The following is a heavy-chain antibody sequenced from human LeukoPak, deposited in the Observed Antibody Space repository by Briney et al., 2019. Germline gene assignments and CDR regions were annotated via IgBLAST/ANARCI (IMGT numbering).Heavy chain of an antibody. CDR1: GFTFSSYS. Sequence: PGGALRLSCAASGFTFSSYSMNWVRQAPGKGLERVSYISGSSSTMYYAYSVKGRSTLSRDNAKNSLYLQMGNLGVEDTALYSCARAGVTNQLGETYWYFDLWGRGTLVTVSS. CDR3: ARAGVTNQLGETYWYFDL. D-gene: IGHD1-1*01. J-gene: IGHJ2*01. CDR2: ISGSSSTM. V-gene: IGHV3-48*01.